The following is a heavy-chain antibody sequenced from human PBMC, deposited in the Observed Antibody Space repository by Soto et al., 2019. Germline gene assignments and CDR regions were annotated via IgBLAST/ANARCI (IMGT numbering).Heavy chain of an antibody. CDR1: GGSFSGYY. Sequence: QVQLQQWGAGLLKPSETLSLTCAVYGGSFSGYYWSWIRQPPGKGLEWIGEINHSGSTNYNPSLKRRVTISVDTPKSQFSLQLSPVTAADTAVYYCARGSRYFDWLLRHHYYCYLDVWGKGTTVTVSS. CDR2: INHSGST. D-gene: IGHD3-9*01. J-gene: IGHJ6*03. CDR3: ARGSRYFDWLLRHHYYCYLDV. V-gene: IGHV4-34*01.